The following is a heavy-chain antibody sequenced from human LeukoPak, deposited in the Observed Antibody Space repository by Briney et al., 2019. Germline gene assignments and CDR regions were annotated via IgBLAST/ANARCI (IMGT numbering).Heavy chain of an antibody. Sequence: GGSLRLSCTASAFTFSRYTMNWVRQVPGKGLEWVSVISGSGDNTYYADSVEGRFTISRDNSRNTLYLQMNSLRADDTAVYYCAKSASGWYLSYFDLWGRGTLATVSS. D-gene: IGHD6-19*01. V-gene: IGHV3-23*01. CDR1: AFTFSRYT. CDR3: AKSASGWYLSYFDL. CDR2: ISGSGDNT. J-gene: IGHJ2*01.